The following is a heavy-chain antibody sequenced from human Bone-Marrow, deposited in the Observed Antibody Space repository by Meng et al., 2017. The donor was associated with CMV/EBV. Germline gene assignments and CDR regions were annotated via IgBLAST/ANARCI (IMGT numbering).Heavy chain of an antibody. D-gene: IGHD3-10*01. CDR2: ISGSGDYT. CDR1: GFTFSSYA. Sequence: CAASGFTFSSYAMTWVRQAPGKGLEWLSSISGSGDYTYYADSVKGRFTISKDNSKNTLYLQMNSLRAEDTAVYYCAKQGAFTYGLIDYWGQGTLVTVSS. CDR3: AKQGAFTYGLIDY. V-gene: IGHV3-23*01. J-gene: IGHJ4*02.